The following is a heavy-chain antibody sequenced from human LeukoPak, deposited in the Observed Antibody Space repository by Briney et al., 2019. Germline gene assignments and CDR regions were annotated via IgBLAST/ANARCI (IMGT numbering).Heavy chain of an antibody. CDR3: ARDGRLRNGYDNFYI. Sequence: ASVKVSCKASGYTFSGFYINWVRQAPGQGLEWMGWINPKNGDTHYAQDFLGRVTMTRDKSISTAYMELSRLTSDDTAVYYCARDGRLRNGYDNFYIWGQGTLVTVSS. CDR1: GYTFSGFY. V-gene: IGHV1-2*02. D-gene: IGHD5-18*01. CDR2: INPKNGDT. J-gene: IGHJ4*02.